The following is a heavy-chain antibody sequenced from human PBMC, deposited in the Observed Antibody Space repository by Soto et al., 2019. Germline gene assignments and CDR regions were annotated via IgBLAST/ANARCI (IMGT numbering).Heavy chain of an antibody. CDR2: ISYDGSNK. CDR1: GFTFSSYG. Sequence: VGSLRLSCAASGFTFSSYGMHWVRQAPGKGLEWVAVISYDGSNKYYADSVKGRFTISRDNSKNTLYLQMNSLRAEDTAVYYCAKDSGTNWFDPWGQGTLVTVSS. V-gene: IGHV3-30*18. D-gene: IGHD3-10*01. CDR3: AKDSGTNWFDP. J-gene: IGHJ5*02.